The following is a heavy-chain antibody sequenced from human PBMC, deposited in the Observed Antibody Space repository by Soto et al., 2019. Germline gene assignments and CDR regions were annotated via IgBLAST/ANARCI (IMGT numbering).Heavy chain of an antibody. CDR2: ISSSANRI. J-gene: IGHJ5*02. D-gene: IGHD3-22*01. CDR1: GFNFSSYE. V-gene: IGHV3-48*03. CDR3: ARGVYDSNGYSYP. Sequence: LRLSCAASGFNFSSYEMNWVRQAPGKGLEWMSYISSSANRIYYADSVKGRFTISRYNPKNSLYLQMNRLRAEETAVYYCARGVYDSNGYSYPWGQGTLVTVSS.